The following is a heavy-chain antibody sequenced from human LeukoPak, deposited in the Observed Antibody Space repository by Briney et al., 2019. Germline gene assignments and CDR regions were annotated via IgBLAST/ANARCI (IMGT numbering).Heavy chain of an antibody. Sequence: GGSLRLFCAASGFTFSNAWMSGVRQAPGKGLEGVSVIYCGGSTYYGDSVKGRFTISRDNSKNTLYLQMNSLRAEDTAVYYCASPSSSWPHYGMDVWGQGTTVTVSS. CDR2: IYCGGST. D-gene: IGHD6-13*01. CDR3: ASPSSSWPHYGMDV. J-gene: IGHJ6*02. CDR1: GFTFSNAW. V-gene: IGHV3-66*02.